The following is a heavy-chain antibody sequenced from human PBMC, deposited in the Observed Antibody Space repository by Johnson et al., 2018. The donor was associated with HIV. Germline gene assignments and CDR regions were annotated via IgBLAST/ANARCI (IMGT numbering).Heavy chain of an antibody. V-gene: IGHV3-13*01. D-gene: IGHD3-16*01. J-gene: IGHJ3*02. CDR3: AREAVPRGLQSAFGGAFDI. CDR1: GFTFSSYD. CDR2: IDTAGDT. Sequence: VQLVESGGGLVQPGGSLRLSCAASGFTFSSYDMHWVRQATGKGLEWVSVIDTAGDTYYTESVKGRFTISRDNSKNTLYLQMNSLRAEDTAVYYCAREAVPRGLQSAFGGAFDIWGQGTMVTVAA.